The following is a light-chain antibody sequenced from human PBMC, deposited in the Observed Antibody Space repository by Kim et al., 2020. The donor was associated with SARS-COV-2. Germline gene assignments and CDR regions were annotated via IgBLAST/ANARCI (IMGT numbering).Light chain of an antibody. CDR1: QGVSSN. V-gene: IGKV3-15*01. Sequence: EIVMTQSPATLSVSPGDRATLSCRASQGVSSNLAWFQQKPGQAPRLLIYGASTRATGIPARFSGTGSGTEFTLTISSLQSEDFAVYYCQEYNNWPPVTFGQGTRLEI. CDR3: QEYNNWPPVT. CDR2: GAS. J-gene: IGKJ5*01.